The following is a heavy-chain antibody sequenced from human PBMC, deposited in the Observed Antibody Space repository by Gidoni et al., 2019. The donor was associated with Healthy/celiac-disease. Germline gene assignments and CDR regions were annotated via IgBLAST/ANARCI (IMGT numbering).Heavy chain of an antibody. CDR2: ISYDGSNK. V-gene: IGHV3-30*18. J-gene: IGHJ3*02. CDR1: GFTFSSYG. D-gene: IGHD1-7*01. CDR3: AKEFWNYRFAFDI. Sequence: QVQLVESGGGVVQPGRSLRLSCAASGFTFSSYGMHWVRQAPGKGLGWVAVISYDGSNKYYADSVKGRFTISRDNSKNTLYLQMNSLRAEDTAVYYCAKEFWNYRFAFDIWGQGTMVTVSS.